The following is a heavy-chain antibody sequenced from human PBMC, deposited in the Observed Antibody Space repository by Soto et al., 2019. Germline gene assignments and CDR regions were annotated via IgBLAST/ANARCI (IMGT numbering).Heavy chain of an antibody. Sequence: AASLNLSCKASGYTFTSYAMLWVRHAPGQRLEWLGWINAGNGNTKYSQKFQGRVTINRDTSASTAYMELSSLRSEDTAVYYCARDILFDYWGQGTLVTVFS. CDR2: INAGNGNT. J-gene: IGHJ4*02. V-gene: IGHV1-3*01. CDR3: ARDILFDY. D-gene: IGHD2-15*01. CDR1: GYTFTSYA.